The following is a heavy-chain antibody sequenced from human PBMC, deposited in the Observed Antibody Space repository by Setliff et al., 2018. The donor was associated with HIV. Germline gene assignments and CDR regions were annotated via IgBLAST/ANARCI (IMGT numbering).Heavy chain of an antibody. CDR1: GGTFSSYA. J-gene: IGHJ4*02. V-gene: IGHV1-3*03. CDR2: INPANGDT. D-gene: IGHD6-19*01. Sequence: ASVKVSCKASGGTFSSYAISWVRQAPGQGLEWMGWINPANGDTESSQEFQGRVTISRDTSATTTYMELSSLRSEDTAVYYCATQPVGYSSGWYDWLDYWGQGTLVTVSS. CDR3: ATQPVGYSSGWYDWLDY.